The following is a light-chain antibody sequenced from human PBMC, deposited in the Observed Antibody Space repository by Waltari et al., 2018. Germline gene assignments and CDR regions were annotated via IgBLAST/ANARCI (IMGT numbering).Light chain of an antibody. CDR2: DVT. Sequence: QSALTQPRSVSGSPGQSVTMSCTGTTSDVGGYNYVSWYQQHAGKVTKLMIYDVTKRPSGVPDRFSGSKSGNTASLTISGLQAEDEADYYCCSYSGTYTFVVFGGGTKLTVL. CDR3: CSYSGTYTFVV. CDR1: TSDVGGYNY. J-gene: IGLJ2*01. V-gene: IGLV2-11*01.